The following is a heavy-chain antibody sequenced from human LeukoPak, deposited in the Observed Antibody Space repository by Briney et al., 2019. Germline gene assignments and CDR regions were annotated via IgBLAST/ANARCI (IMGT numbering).Heavy chain of an antibody. Sequence: GGSLRLSCAASGFTFSSYAMSWVRQAPGKGLEWVSTISSSGGSTYYADSVEGRFTISRDNSKNTLYLQMNSLRAEDTAVYYCAKDLLKLSGSCWSYFDYWGQGTLVTVSS. D-gene: IGHD6-13*01. J-gene: IGHJ4*02. CDR3: AKDLLKLSGSCWSYFDY. CDR1: GFTFSSYA. CDR2: ISSSGGST. V-gene: IGHV3-23*01.